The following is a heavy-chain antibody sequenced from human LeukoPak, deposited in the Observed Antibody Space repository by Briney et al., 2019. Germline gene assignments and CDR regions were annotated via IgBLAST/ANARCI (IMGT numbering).Heavy chain of an antibody. CDR2: INSDGSST. J-gene: IGHJ4*02. CDR3: PRWWYGGVTAFDY. D-gene: IGHD2-15*01. Sequence: GGSLRLSCAASGFTFSSYWMHWVRQAPGKGLVWVSRINSDGSSTSYADSVKGRFTISRDNAKNTLYLQMNSLRAEDTAVYHCPRWWYGGVTAFDYWGQGTLVTVSS. CDR1: GFTFSSYW. V-gene: IGHV3-74*01.